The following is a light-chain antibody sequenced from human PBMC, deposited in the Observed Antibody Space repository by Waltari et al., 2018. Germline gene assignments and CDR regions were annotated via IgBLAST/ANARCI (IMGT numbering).Light chain of an antibody. CDR1: SSDIGSYNF. CDR2: EVT. CDR3: ASFVGTNNFRV. Sequence: QSALTQPPSASGSPGQSVPISCTGTSSDIGSYNFVSWYQHHPGKAPKLIIYEVTQRPSGVPDRFSGSKSGNTASLTVSGLQAEDEADYYCASFVGTNNFRVFGGGTRVTVL. V-gene: IGLV2-8*01. J-gene: IGLJ2*01.